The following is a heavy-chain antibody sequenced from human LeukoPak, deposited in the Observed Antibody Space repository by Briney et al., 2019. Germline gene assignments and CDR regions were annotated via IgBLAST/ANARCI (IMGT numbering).Heavy chain of an antibody. Sequence: SETLSLTCTVSGGSISSYYWSWIRQPPGKGLEWIEYIYYSGSTNYNPSLKSRVTISVDTSKNQFSLKLSSVTAADTAVYYCARRPAGLYYYYGMDVWGQGTTVTVSS. J-gene: IGHJ6*02. D-gene: IGHD3/OR15-3a*01. CDR2: IYYSGST. CDR1: GGSISSYY. CDR3: ARRPAGLYYYYGMDV. V-gene: IGHV4-59*08.